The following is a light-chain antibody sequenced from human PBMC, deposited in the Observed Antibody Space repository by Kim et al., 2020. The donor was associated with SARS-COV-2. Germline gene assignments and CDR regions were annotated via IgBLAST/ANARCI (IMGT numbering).Light chain of an antibody. V-gene: IGLV10-54*04. CDR1: SNNVGNQG. CDR2: RSN. J-gene: IGLJ2*01. CDR3: SAWDSSLNAVV. Sequence: RQTATLPCTGNSNNVGNQGASWLQHHQGHPPKVLSYRSNNRPSGISERFSASRSGNTASLTVTGLQPEDEADYYCSAWDSSLNAVVFGGGTQLTVL.